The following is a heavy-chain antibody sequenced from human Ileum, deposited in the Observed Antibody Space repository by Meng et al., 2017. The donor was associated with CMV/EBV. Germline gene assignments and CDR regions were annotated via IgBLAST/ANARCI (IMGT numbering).Heavy chain of an antibody. D-gene: IGHD7-27*01. V-gene: IGHV1-2*06. J-gene: IGHJ5*02. CDR3: ARYGDRIRLWGPS. CDR2: ISAYSGAT. Sequence: KTSGFTFTDYNMHWVRQAPEQGLEWMGRISAYSGATNYAQKFQGRVTITRDTSTSTAYLELSRLTSDDTAVYLCARYGDRIRLWGPSWGQGTLVTVSS. CDR1: GFTFTDYN.